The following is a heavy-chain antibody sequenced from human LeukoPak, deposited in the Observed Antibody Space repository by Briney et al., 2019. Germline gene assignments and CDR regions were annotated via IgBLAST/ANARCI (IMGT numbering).Heavy chain of an antibody. CDR3: ARDLRGLWFGELTRLWPNYYYGMDV. CDR1: GFTFNRYW. D-gene: IGHD3-10*01. V-gene: IGHV3-74*03. J-gene: IGHJ6*02. Sequence: GGSLRLSCAASGFTFNRYWMHWVRQAPGKGLVWVSRISPDGNSATYADSVKGRFTISRDNAKNTLYLQMNSLRAEDSAVYYCARDLRGLWFGELTRLWPNYYYGMDVWGQGTTVTVSS. CDR2: ISPDGNSA.